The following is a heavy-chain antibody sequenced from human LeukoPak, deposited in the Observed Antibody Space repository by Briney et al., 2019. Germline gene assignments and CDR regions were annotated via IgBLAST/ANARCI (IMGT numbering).Heavy chain of an antibody. CDR3: ARAHYDFWSGRNWFDP. CDR2: IYYSGST. D-gene: IGHD3-3*01. Sequence: KPSETLSLTCTVSGGSISSYYWSWIRQPPGKGLEWIGYIYYSGSTNYNPSLKSRVTISVDTSKNQFSLKLSSVTAAVTAVYYCARAHYDFWSGRNWFDPWGQGTLVTVSS. V-gene: IGHV4-59*01. J-gene: IGHJ5*02. CDR1: GGSISSYY.